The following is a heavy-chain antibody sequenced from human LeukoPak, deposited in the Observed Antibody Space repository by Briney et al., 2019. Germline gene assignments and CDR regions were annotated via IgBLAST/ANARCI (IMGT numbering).Heavy chain of an antibody. J-gene: IGHJ1*01. CDR3: AKDLEMATIFGYFQH. Sequence: GGSLRLSCAASGFTFSSYEMNWVRQAPGKGLEWISYISASGTITHYADSVEGRFTISRDNAKNSLYLQMNSLRAEDTAVYYCAKDLEMATIFGYFQHWGQGTLVTISS. V-gene: IGHV3-48*03. D-gene: IGHD5-24*01. CDR1: GFTFSSYE. CDR2: ISASGTIT.